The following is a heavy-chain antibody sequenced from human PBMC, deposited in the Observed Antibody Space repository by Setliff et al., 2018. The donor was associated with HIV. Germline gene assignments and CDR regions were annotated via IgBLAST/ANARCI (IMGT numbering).Heavy chain of an antibody. Sequence: ASVKVSCKASGYTFTSYALHWVRQAPGQRLEWMGWINAGTGNTKYSQKFQGRVTITRDTSASTAYMELSSLRSEDTAVYYCARVPRWYYYDSSGYPDYWGQGTLVTVSS. CDR2: INAGTGNT. CDR1: GYTFTSYA. CDR3: ARVPRWYYYDSSGYPDY. V-gene: IGHV1-3*01. J-gene: IGHJ4*02. D-gene: IGHD3-22*01.